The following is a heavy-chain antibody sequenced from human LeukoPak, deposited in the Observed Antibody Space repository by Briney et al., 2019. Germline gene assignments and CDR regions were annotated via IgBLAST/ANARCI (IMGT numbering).Heavy chain of an antibody. Sequence: GGSLRLSCAASGFNFNTYEMNWVRQAPGKGLEWVSYICGRGTTKYYADSVKGRFTISRDNAENSLYLQMNSLRDEDTAVYYCARDSLWFGESLNYWGQGTLVTVSS. V-gene: IGHV3-48*03. J-gene: IGHJ4*02. D-gene: IGHD3-10*01. CDR3: ARDSLWFGESLNY. CDR1: GFNFNTYE. CDR2: ICGRGTTK.